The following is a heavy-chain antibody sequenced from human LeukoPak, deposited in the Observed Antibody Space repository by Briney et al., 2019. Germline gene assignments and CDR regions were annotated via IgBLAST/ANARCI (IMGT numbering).Heavy chain of an antibody. CDR2: INHSGST. D-gene: IGHD6-13*01. V-gene: IGHV4-34*01. Sequence: SETLSLTCAVYGGSFSGYYWSWIRQPPGKGLEWIGEINHSGSTNYNPSLKSRVTISVDTSKNQFSLKLSSVTAADTAVYYCARGYSSSWYYYWGQGTLVTVSS. J-gene: IGHJ4*02. CDR3: ARGYSSSWYYY. CDR1: GGSFSGYY.